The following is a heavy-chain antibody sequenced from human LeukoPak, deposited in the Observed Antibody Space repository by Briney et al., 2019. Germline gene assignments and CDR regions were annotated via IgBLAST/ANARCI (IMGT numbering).Heavy chain of an antibody. CDR1: GFTFSSYG. CDR3: ARDRVVRGVKEQT. V-gene: IGHV3-NL1*01. Sequence: PGRSLRLSCAASGFTFSSYGMHWVRQAPGKGLEWVAVIYSGGSTYYADSVKGRFTISRDNSKNTLYLQMNSLRAEDTAVYYCARDRVVRGVKEQTWGQGILVTVSS. CDR2: IYSGGST. J-gene: IGHJ5*02. D-gene: IGHD3-10*01.